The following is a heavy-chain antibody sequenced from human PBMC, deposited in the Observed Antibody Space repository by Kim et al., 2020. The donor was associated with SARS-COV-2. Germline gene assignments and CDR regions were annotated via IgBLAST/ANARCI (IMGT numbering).Heavy chain of an antibody. D-gene: IGHD5-12*01. Sequence: SETLSLTCTVSGGSISSSPYYWGWIRQPPGKGLEWIGSIYYSGSTYYNPSLKSRVTISVDTSKSQFSLKLRSLTAADTAVYYCARPETGGGYNYWYFDLWGRGTLVTVSS. J-gene: IGHJ2*01. CDR2: IYYSGST. CDR1: GGSISSSPYY. CDR3: ARPETGGGYNYWYFDL. V-gene: IGHV4-39*01.